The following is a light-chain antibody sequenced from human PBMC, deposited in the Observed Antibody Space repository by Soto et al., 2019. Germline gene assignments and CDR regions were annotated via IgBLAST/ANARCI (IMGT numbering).Light chain of an antibody. CDR1: QTFSNF. J-gene: IGKJ2*01. Sequence: DIQMTQAPSSLSASVGDRVTITFRASQTFSNFLNWYQQKPGKAPKLLVHGASSLQSEVQSRFSRSGSGTDFTLPITSLQPEDSATYYCQRSYSTPYTFGQGTKRQIK. V-gene: IGKV1-39*01. CDR2: GAS. CDR3: QRSYSTPYT.